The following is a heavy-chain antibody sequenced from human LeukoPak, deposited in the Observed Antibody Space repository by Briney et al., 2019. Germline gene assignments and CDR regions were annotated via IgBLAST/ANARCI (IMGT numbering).Heavy chain of an antibody. Sequence: PGGSLRLSCAASGFTFSNYWMSWVRQAPGRGLEWVANINQDGTEKYYVDSVKGRFTISRGNAKNSLYLQMNSLRAEDTAVYYCARAPPPTVTTVFFDYWGQGTLVTVSS. CDR3: ARAPPPTVTTVFFDY. CDR1: GFTFSNYW. V-gene: IGHV3-7*04. D-gene: IGHD4-17*01. CDR2: INQDGTEK. J-gene: IGHJ4*02.